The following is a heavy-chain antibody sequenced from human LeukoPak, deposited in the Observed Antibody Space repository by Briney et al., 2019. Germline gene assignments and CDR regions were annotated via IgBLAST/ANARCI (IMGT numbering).Heavy chain of an antibody. V-gene: IGHV3-30*02. J-gene: IGHJ4*02. CDR1: GFTFSSYA. Sequence: GALRLSCAASGFTFSSYAMHWVRQAPGKGLEWVAFVRSDGTTKYYADSVKGRFTISRDNSKNTVYLQMNSLRAEDTAVYYCAKDQPRAYFDYWGQGTLVTVSS. D-gene: IGHD2-2*01. CDR3: AKDQPRAYFDY. CDR2: VRSDGTTK.